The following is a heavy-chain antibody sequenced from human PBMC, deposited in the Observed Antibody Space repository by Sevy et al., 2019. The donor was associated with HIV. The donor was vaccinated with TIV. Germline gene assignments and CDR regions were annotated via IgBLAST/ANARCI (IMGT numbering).Heavy chain of an antibody. V-gene: IGHV3-7*01. CDR3: ARIAAPRILSLPCDY. Sequence: GGSLRLSCAASGFTFSDYWMNWVRQAPGKGLEWVANIRLDGNEKYYVDSVKGRFTISRDNAKNSLYLQMNNLRAEDTAIYYCARIAAPRILSLPCDYWGRGTLVTVSS. CDR2: IRLDGNEK. J-gene: IGHJ4*02. D-gene: IGHD2-21*01. CDR1: GFTFSDYW.